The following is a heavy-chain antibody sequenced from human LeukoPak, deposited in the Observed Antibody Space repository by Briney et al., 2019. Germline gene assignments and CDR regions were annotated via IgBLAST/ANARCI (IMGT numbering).Heavy chain of an antibody. CDR3: ARAAGAFDI. Sequence: ASVKVSCKVSGYTLTELSMHWVRQAPGKGLEWMGGFDPEDGETIYAQKFQGRVTITRDTSASTAYMELSSLRSEDTAVYYCARAAGAFDIWGQGTMVTVSS. J-gene: IGHJ3*02. CDR1: GYTLTELS. CDR2: FDPEDGET. V-gene: IGHV1-24*01.